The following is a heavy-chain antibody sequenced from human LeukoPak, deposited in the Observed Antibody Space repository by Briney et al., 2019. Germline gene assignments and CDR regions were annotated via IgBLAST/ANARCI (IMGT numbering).Heavy chain of an antibody. CDR3: ASLAGAGPDAFDI. D-gene: IGHD1-26*01. CDR2: IIPIFGTA. CDR1: GGTFSSYA. V-gene: IGHV1-69*13. J-gene: IGHJ3*02. Sequence: HRASVKVSCKASGGTFSSYAISWVRQAPGQGLEWMGGIIPIFGTANYAQKFQGRVTITADESTSTAYMELSSLRSEDTAVYYCASLAGAGPDAFDIRGQGTMVTVSS.